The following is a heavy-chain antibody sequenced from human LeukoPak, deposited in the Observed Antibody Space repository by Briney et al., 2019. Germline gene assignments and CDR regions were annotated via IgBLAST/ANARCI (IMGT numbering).Heavy chain of an antibody. Sequence: RASVKVSCKASGYTFTSYGISWVRQAPGQGLEWMGWISAYNGNTNYAQKLQGRVTMTTDTSTSTAYMELRSLRSDDTAVYYCARERKHIVVVTAIRRSGWYFDLWGRGTLVTVSS. CDR2: ISAYNGNT. J-gene: IGHJ2*01. V-gene: IGHV1-18*01. D-gene: IGHD2-21*02. CDR3: ARERKHIVVVTAIRRSGWYFDL. CDR1: GYTFTSYG.